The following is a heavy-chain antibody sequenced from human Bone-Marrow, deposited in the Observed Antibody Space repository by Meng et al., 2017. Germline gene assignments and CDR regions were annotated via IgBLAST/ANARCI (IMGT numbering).Heavy chain of an antibody. Sequence: QGELVESGAEVEKPGAAVKVSCKPSGYNCPDHYIHWVRQSTGQGLEWMGWMNPNSGNTGYAQKFQGRVTMTRNTSISTAYMELSSLRSEDTAVYYCARAPYSSKDWFDPWGQGTLVTVSS. J-gene: IGHJ5*02. CDR3: ARAPYSSKDWFDP. D-gene: IGHD6-13*01. CDR1: GYNCPDHY. CDR2: MNPNSGNT. V-gene: IGHV1-8*02.